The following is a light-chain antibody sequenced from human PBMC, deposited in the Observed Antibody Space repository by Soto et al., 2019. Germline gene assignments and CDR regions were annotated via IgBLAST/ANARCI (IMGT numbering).Light chain of an antibody. V-gene: IGKV3-15*01. CDR3: QDYNNWPPMYT. J-gene: IGKJ2*01. CDR1: QSVTTN. Sequence: EIVMTQAPATLSVSPGERATLSCRASQSVTTNLAWYQHKPGQAPRLLIYGASTRATGIPARFSGSGSGTEFPLTVSSLQSEDFAVYYCQDYNNWPPMYTFGQGTKLEIK. CDR2: GAS.